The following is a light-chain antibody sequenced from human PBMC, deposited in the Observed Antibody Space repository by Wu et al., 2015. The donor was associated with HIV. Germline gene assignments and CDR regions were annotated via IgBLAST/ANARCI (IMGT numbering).Light chain of an antibody. J-gene: IGKJ4*01. CDR2: GVY. V-gene: IGKV3-20*01. Sequence: TVLTQSPGTLSLSPGERATLSCRASQSVTSNSLAWYQQKPGQTPSLLIYGVYKRATGIPDRFSGSGSGTDFTLTINSLQPEDFATYYCQQTNSFPLTFGGGTTVEIK. CDR1: QSVTSNS. CDR3: QQTNSFPLT.